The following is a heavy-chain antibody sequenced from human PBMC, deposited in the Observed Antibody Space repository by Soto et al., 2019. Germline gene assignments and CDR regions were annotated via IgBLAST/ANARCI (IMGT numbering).Heavy chain of an antibody. CDR1: GYTFTSYA. CDR2: MNPNSGNT. CDR3: ARSDSSGSGNDAFDI. Sequence: ASVKVSCKASGYTFTSYAMHWVRQAPGQRLEWMGWMNPNSGNTGYAQKFQGRVTMTRNTSISTAYMELSSLRSEDTAVYYCARSDSSGSGNDAFDIWGQGTMVTVSS. D-gene: IGHD3-22*01. V-gene: IGHV1-8*02. J-gene: IGHJ3*02.